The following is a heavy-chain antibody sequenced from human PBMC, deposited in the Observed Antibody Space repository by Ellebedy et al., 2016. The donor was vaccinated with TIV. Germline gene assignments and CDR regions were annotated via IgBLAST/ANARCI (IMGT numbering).Heavy chain of an antibody. CDR2: IGSGGGSP. V-gene: IGHV3-23*01. D-gene: IGHD6-19*01. CDR3: AKPPEHWLIHTGLES. Sequence: PGGSLRLSCAVSGFTFSSYAMNWVRQAPGKGLEWVSSIGSGGGSPHYADSVKVRFTISTDDSRTTLFLQMNSLRADDTAVYYCAKPPEHWLIHTGLESWGQGTLVTVAS. J-gene: IGHJ4*02. CDR1: GFTFSSYA.